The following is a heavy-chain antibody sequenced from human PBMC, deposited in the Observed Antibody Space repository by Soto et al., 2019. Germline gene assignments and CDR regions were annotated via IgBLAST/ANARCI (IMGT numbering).Heavy chain of an antibody. CDR2: IYYSGST. CDR3: ARAPAPLYSCSWYYFDY. J-gene: IGHJ4*02. Sequence: SETLSLTCTASGGSISSYYWGWIRQPPGKGLEWIGYIYYSGSTNYNPSLKSRVTISVDTSKNQFSLKLSSVTAADTAVYYCARAPAPLYSCSWYYFDYWGQGTLVTVPS. D-gene: IGHD6-13*01. CDR1: GGSISSYY. V-gene: IGHV4-59*01.